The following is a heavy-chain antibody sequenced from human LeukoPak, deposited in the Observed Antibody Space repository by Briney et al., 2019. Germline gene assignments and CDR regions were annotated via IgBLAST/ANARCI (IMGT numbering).Heavy chain of an antibody. Sequence: GASVKVSCKASGYTFTSYGISWVRQAPGQGLEWMGWISAYNGNTNYAQKLQGRVTMTTDTSTSTAYMELRSLRSDDTAVYYCARSGHVNYDYVWGSYRPIAFFDYWGQGTLVTVSS. CDR2: ISAYNGNT. J-gene: IGHJ4*02. D-gene: IGHD3-16*02. V-gene: IGHV1-18*01. CDR3: ARSGHVNYDYVWGSYRPIAFFDY. CDR1: GYTFTSYG.